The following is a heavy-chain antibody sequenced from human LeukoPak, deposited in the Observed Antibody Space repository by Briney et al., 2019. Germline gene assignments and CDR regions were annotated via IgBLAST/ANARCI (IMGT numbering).Heavy chain of an antibody. D-gene: IGHD6-13*01. CDR1: GFTFSSYS. Sequence: PGGSLRLSCAASGFTFSSYSMNWVRQAPGKGLEWVSSISSSSSYIYYADSVKGRFTISRDNAKDSLYLQMSSLRAEDTAVYYCARRIAAAGTKYQGAFDIWGQGTMVTVSS. J-gene: IGHJ3*02. V-gene: IGHV3-21*01. CDR3: ARRIAAAGTKYQGAFDI. CDR2: ISSSSSYI.